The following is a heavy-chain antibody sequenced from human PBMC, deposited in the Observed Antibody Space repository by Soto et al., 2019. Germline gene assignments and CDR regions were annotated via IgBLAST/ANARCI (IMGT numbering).Heavy chain of an antibody. V-gene: IGHV3-23*01. Sequence: EVQLLESGGGLVQPGGSLRLSCAASGFTFSSYAMSWVRQAPGKGLEWVSAISGSGGSTYYAYSVKGRFTISRDNSKNTLYLQMNSLRAEDTAVYYCAKARGDYVWGSYRGGLDYWGQGTLVTVSS. CDR3: AKARGDYVWGSYRGGLDY. J-gene: IGHJ4*02. CDR1: GFTFSSYA. CDR2: ISGSGGST. D-gene: IGHD3-16*02.